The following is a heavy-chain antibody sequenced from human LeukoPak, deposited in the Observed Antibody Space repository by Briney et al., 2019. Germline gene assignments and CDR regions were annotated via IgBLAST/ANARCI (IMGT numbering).Heavy chain of an antibody. V-gene: IGHV5-51*01. Sequence: GESLKISCKGSGYSFSNYYIDWVRQMPGKGLECMGVMYPGGSDIRYSPSFQGQVTISADKSIDTAYLQWSSLKASDSAMYYCASRTGSYYAFDSWGQGTLVTVSS. CDR1: GYSFSNYY. CDR3: ASRTGSYYAFDS. D-gene: IGHD1-26*01. CDR2: MYPGGSDI. J-gene: IGHJ4*02.